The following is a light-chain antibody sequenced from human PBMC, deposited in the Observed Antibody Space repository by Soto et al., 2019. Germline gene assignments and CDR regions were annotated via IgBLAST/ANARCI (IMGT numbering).Light chain of an antibody. CDR1: QSVSTSY. J-gene: IGKJ2*01. CDR2: GAS. CDR3: QHYGNSPYT. V-gene: IGKV3-20*01. Sequence: DTVLTQSPDTLSLSPGERATLSCRPSQSVSTSYLAWYQQKPGQAPRLLIYGASTRATGIPDRFSGSGSGTDFTLTISRLEPEDFAVYYCQHYGNSPYTFGQGTKLEIK.